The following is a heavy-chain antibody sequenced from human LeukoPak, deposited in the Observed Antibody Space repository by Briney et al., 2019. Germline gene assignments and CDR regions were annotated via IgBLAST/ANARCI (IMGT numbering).Heavy chain of an antibody. CDR3: ARKGRYCSSTNCPFDY. CDR1: GYSFTNYW. J-gene: IGHJ4*02. CDR2: IYLGDSDT. D-gene: IGHD2-2*01. V-gene: IGHV5-51*01. Sequence: GESLKISCKGSGYSFTNYWIGWVRQTPGKGLEWMGIIYLGDSDTRYSPSFQGQVTISADKSISIAYLQWSSLKASDTAMYYCARKGRYCSSTNCPFDYWGQGTVVTVSS.